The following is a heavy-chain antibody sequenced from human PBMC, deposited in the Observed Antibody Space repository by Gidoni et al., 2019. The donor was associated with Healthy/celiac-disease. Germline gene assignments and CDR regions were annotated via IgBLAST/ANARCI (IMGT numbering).Heavy chain of an antibody. D-gene: IGHD3-22*01. CDR1: GFTFDDYA. CDR2: ISWNSGSI. CDR3: AKGRGSGVTMIVGGYYFDY. V-gene: IGHV3-9*01. Sequence: EVQLVESGGGLVQPGRSLRLSCAASGFTFDDYAMHWVRQAPGKGLEWVSGISWNSGSIGYADSVKGRFTISRDNAKNSLYLQMNSLRAEDTALYYCAKGRGSGVTMIVGGYYFDYWGQGTLVTVSS. J-gene: IGHJ4*02.